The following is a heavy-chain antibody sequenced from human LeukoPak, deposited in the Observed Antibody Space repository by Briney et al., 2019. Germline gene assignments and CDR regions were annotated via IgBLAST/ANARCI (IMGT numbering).Heavy chain of an antibody. J-gene: IGHJ3*02. CDR1: GFIFSNYW. CDR2: INSDGSST. Sequence: GGSLRLSCAASGFIFSNYWMHWVRQVPGKGLVWVSRINSDGSSTSYADSVKGRFTISRDNAKNTLYLQMNSLRAEDTAVYYCARRGSSSWVDAFDIWGQGTMVTVSS. V-gene: IGHV3-74*01. CDR3: ARRGSSSWVDAFDI. D-gene: IGHD6-13*01.